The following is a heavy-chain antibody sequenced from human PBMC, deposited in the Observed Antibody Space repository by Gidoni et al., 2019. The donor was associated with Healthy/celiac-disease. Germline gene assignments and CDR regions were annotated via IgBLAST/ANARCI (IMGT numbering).Heavy chain of an antibody. D-gene: IGHD3-22*01. V-gene: IGHV1-69*04. CDR2: IIPILGIA. J-gene: IGHJ5*02. Sequence: QVQLVQSGAEVKKPGSSVKVSCKASGGTFSSYAISWVRQAPGQGLEWMGRIIPILGIANYAQKFQGRVTITADKSTSTAYMELSSLRSEDTAVYYCAREGTMSPGWFDPWGQGTLVTVSS. CDR1: GGTFSSYA. CDR3: AREGTMSPGWFDP.